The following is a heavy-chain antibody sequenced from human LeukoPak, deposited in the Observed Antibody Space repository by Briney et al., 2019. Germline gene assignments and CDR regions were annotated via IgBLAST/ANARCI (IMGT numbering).Heavy chain of an antibody. CDR1: GFTFSSYA. CDR2: ISGSGGST. V-gene: IGHV3-23*01. Sequence: GGSLRLSCAASGFTFSSYAMSWVRQAPGKGLEWISAISGSGGSTYYADSVKGRFTISRDNSKNTLYLQMNSLRAEDTAVYYCAKDDYSGYDQTFDYWGQGTLVTVSS. CDR3: AKDDYSGYDQTFDY. D-gene: IGHD5-12*01. J-gene: IGHJ4*02.